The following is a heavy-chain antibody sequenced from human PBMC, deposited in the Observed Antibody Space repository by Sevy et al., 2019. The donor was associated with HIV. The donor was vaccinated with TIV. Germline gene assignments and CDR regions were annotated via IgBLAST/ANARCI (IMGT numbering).Heavy chain of an antibody. CDR2: IHPTGRDI. CDR1: GYVLSYFH. D-gene: IGHD3-10*01. Sequence: ASVKVSCKASGYVLSYFHIHWVRQAPGQGPEWMGIIHPTGRDITYALKFQGRFTMTRDASTNTVYMDLSSLTSEDTAVYYCARGDSGSGRGFDYWGQGTLVIVSS. J-gene: IGHJ4*02. V-gene: IGHV1-46*01. CDR3: ARGDSGSGRGFDY.